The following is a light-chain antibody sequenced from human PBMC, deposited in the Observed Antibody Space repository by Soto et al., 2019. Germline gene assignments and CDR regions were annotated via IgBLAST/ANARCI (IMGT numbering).Light chain of an antibody. Sequence: QSALTQPASVSGSPGQSITISCTGTSSDVGGYNYVSWYQHHPGKAPKLIIYDVSNRPSGVSIRFSGSKSDNTASLTISGLQPEDEADYHCSSYTTSNTRQIVFGTGTKAPVL. J-gene: IGLJ1*01. V-gene: IGLV2-14*03. CDR2: DVS. CDR3: SSYTTSNTRQIV. CDR1: SSDVGGYNY.